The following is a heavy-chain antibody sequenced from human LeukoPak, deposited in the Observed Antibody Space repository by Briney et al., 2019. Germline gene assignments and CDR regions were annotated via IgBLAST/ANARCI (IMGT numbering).Heavy chain of an antibody. CDR3: ARAVVVVAGRGAFDI. D-gene: IGHD2-21*01. CDR1: GFTFSSYW. CDR2: INSDGSST. J-gene: IGHJ3*02. V-gene: IGHV3-74*01. Sequence: GGSLRLSCAASGFTFSSYWMHWVRQAPGKGLVWVSRINSDGSSTSYADSVKGRFTISRTTAKNTLYLQMKSLRAEDTAVYYCARAVVVVAGRGAFDIWGQGTMVTVSS.